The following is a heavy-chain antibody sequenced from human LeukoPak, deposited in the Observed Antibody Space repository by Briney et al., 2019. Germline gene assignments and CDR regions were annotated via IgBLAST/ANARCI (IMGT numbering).Heavy chain of an antibody. Sequence: PSETLSLTCTVPNGSISSYHWSWVRQPPGKGLEWIGYILTSGTTNYNPSLKSRLTISVDTSKNQFTLKLSSVTAADTAVYHCARLRVSGSYLYYFDYWGQGTLVTASS. D-gene: IGHD1-26*01. V-gene: IGHV4-4*09. CDR3: ARLRVSGSYLYYFDY. CDR1: NGSISSYH. CDR2: ILTSGTT. J-gene: IGHJ4*02.